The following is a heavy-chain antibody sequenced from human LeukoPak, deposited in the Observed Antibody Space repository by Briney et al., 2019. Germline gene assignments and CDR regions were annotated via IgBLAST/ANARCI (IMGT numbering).Heavy chain of an antibody. V-gene: IGHV4-59*08. J-gene: IGHJ4*02. CDR1: GGSISSYY. CDR3: ARHVQLSFFDY. CDR2: IYYSGST. D-gene: IGHD5-18*01. Sequence: SETLSLTCTVSGGSISSYYWSWIRQPPGKGLEWIGYIYYSGSTNYNPSLKSRVTISVDTSKNQFSLKLSSMTAADTAVYYCARHVQLSFFDYWGQGTLVTVSS.